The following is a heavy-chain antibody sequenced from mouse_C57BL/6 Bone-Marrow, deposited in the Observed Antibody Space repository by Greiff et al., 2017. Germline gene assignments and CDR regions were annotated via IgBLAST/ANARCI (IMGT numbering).Heavy chain of an antibody. J-gene: IGHJ2*01. D-gene: IGHD6-1*01. Sequence: QVQLQQSGPELVKPGASVKISCKASGYAFSSSWMNWVKQRPGKGLEWIGRIYPGDGDTNYNGKFKGKATLTAAKSSSPAYMQLSSLTSEDSAVYFCARSSADYWGQGTTLTVSS. V-gene: IGHV1-82*01. CDR3: ARSSADY. CDR1: GYAFSSSW. CDR2: IYPGDGDT.